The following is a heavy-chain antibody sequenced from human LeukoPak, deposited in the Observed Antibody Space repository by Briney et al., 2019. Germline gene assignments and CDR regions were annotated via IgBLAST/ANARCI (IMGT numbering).Heavy chain of an antibody. V-gene: IGHV4-31*03. CDR2: IYYSGST. CDR1: GGSISSGDNY. J-gene: IGHJ4*02. D-gene: IGHD5-24*01. CDR3: ARGLGWLQLDYFDF. Sequence: SETLSLTCTVSGGSISSGDNYWTWIRQHPGKGLEWIGCIYYSGSTYYSPSLKSRVTISADTSKNQFSLKLSSVTAADTAVYYCARGLGWLQLDYFDFWGQGTLVTVSS.